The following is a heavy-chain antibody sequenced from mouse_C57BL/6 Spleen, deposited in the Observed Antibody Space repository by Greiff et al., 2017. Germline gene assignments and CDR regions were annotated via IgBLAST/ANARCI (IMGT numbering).Heavy chain of an antibody. D-gene: IGHD4-1*01. J-gene: IGHJ2*01. CDR1: GFTFSDYY. CDR3: ARISGTRYYFDY. Sequence: VQLKESEGGLVQPGSSMKLSCTASGFTFSDYYMAWVRQVPEKGLEWVANINYDGSSTYYLDSLKSRFIISRDNAKNILYLQMSSLKSEDTATYDCARISGTRYYFDYWGQGTTLTVSS. V-gene: IGHV5-16*01. CDR2: INYDGSST.